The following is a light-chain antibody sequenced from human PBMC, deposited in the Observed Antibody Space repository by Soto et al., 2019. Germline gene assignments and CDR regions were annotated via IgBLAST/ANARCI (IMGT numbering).Light chain of an antibody. CDR1: QSVSSSY. CDR2: GAS. V-gene: IGKV3-20*01. J-gene: IGKJ2*01. CDR3: QQFGNSPYT. Sequence: EIVLTQSPGTLSLSPGERATLSCRASQSVSSSYLAWYQQKHGQTPRLLIYGASSRATGIPDRFSGSGSGTDFTLTISRLEPEDFAVYYCQQFGNSPYTFGQGTKLDI.